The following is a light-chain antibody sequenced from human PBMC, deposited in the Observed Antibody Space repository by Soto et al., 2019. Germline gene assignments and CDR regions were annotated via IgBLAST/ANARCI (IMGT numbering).Light chain of an antibody. CDR3: QQYDNLPPELT. Sequence: DLQMTQSPSSLSASVGDRVTITCQASQDISNYLNWYQQKPGKAPKLLIYDASNLETGVPSRFSGSGAETDFTFTISSLQPEDIATYYCQQYDNLPPELTFGGGTKVEIK. V-gene: IGKV1-33*01. CDR2: DAS. J-gene: IGKJ4*01. CDR1: QDISNY.